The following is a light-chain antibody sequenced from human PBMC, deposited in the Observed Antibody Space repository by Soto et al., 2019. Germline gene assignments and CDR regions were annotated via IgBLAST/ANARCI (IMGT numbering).Light chain of an antibody. Sequence: QSALTQPASVSGSPGQSITISCTGTSSDVGSYNVVSWYQQHPGKAPKLMIYEGSKRPSGVSNRFSGSKSGNTASLTISGLQAEDEADYYCSSYINTNTLVFAGGTKLTVL. V-gene: IGLV2-14*02. CDR3: SSYINTNTLV. J-gene: IGLJ2*01. CDR2: EGS. CDR1: SSDVGSYNV.